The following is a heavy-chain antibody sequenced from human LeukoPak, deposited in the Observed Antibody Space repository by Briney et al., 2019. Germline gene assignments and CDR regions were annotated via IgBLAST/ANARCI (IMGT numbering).Heavy chain of an antibody. CDR1: GFTFSSYD. CDR3: AREELNSLDC. Sequence: PGRSLRLSCAASGFTFSSYDMHWVRQAPGKGLEWVAVIWSDGSYRYYGDSVKGRLTISRDNSKNTLYLQMNSLRAEDTAVYYCAREELNSLDCWGQGTLVTVSS. J-gene: IGHJ4*02. V-gene: IGHV3-33*01. D-gene: IGHD4-23*01. CDR2: IWSDGSYR.